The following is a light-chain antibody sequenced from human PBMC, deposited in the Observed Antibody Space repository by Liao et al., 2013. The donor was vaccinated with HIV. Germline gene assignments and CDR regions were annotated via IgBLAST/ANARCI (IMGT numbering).Light chain of an antibody. CDR2: YDT. J-gene: IGLJ1*01. CDR1: NIGSKN. V-gene: IGLV3-21*01. CDR3: QVWDSSSEHPYV. Sequence: SYMLTQPPSVSVAPGKTATITCGGNNIGSKNVHWYQQRPGQAPLLVIYYDTDRPSGIPERFAGSNSGDTATLTISRVEAGDEADYYCQVWDSSSEHPYVFGTGTKVTVL.